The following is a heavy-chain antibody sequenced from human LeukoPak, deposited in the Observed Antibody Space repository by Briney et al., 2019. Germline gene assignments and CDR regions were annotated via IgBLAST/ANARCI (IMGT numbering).Heavy chain of an antibody. D-gene: IGHD2-2*01. CDR3: ARDPRYCSSTCCGP. Sequence: SETLSLTCTVSGGSISSSSYYWGWIRQPPGKGLEWIGSIYYSGSTYYNPSLKSRVTISVDTSKNQFSLKLSSVTAADTAVYYCARDPRYCSSTCCGPWGQGTLVTVSS. V-gene: IGHV4-39*07. CDR2: IYYSGST. J-gene: IGHJ5*02. CDR1: GGSISSSSYY.